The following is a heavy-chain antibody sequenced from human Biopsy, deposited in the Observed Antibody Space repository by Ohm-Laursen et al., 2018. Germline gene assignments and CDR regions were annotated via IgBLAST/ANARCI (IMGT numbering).Heavy chain of an antibody. CDR1: GGSFNGYF. D-gene: IGHD3-3*01. J-gene: IGHJ4*02. CDR2: INHSGST. Sequence: GTLSLTCAVYGGSFNGYFWSWIRQTPGKGLEWIGEINHSGSTKYNPSFESRVTISVDTSKNQFSLNLFSVTAADAARYFCARGEYYAYWSGARKLNYFDYWGQGTLVIVSS. V-gene: IGHV4-34*01. CDR3: ARGEYYAYWSGARKLNYFDY.